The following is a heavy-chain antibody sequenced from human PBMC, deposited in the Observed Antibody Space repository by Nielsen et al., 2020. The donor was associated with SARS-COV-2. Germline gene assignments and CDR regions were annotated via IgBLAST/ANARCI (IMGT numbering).Heavy chain of an antibody. CDR1: GFTFTNFG. V-gene: IGHV3-30*18. J-gene: IGHJ4*02. Sequence: GGSLRLSYATSGFTFTNFGMHWVRQAPGKGLQWVSFISYEGSKRYYLDSVQGRFTISRDHSKNTVYLQMNSLRTEDTAVYFCAKQGGVFHFRSSYYPAVWGQGGLVTVST. CDR2: ISYEGSKR. D-gene: IGHD3/OR15-3a*01. CDR3: AKQGGVFHFRSSYYPAV.